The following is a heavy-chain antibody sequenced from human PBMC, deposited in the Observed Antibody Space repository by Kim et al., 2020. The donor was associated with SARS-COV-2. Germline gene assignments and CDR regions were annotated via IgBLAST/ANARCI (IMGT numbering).Heavy chain of an antibody. V-gene: IGHV5-51*01. CDR1: GYSFTTNW. D-gene: IGHD2-21*02. J-gene: IGHJ6*02. Sequence: GESLKISCKASGYSFTTNWIGWVRQMPGKGLEWMGIIYPGDSHTLYSPSFRGQVTISADKSINTAYLQWSSLKASDTAMYYCAKSGGDYKFSYYYAMHAWGQGTSVTVSS. CDR2: IYPGDSHT. CDR3: AKSGGDYKFSYYYAMHA.